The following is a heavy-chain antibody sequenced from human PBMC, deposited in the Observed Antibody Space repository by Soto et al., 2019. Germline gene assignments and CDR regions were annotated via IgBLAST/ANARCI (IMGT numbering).Heavy chain of an antibody. CDR3: ATHYSSGSRNWFAP. CDR2: IYYSGST. Sequence: SETLSLTSAFYGGSFSGYYWSFIRRPPVKGLEWIGSIYYSGSTYYNPSLRSRVTIYVDTSKNQFSLKLSSVTAADTAVFYCATHYSSGSRNWFAPWGQGTLVTVSS. V-gene: IGHV4-39*01. D-gene: IGHD6-19*01. CDR1: GGSFSGYY. J-gene: IGHJ5*02.